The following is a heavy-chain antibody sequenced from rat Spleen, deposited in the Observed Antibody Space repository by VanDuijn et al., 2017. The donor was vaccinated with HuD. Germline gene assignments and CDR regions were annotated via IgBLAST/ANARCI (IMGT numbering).Heavy chain of an antibody. V-gene: IGHV5-22*01. CDR1: GFTFSDYY. CDR2: ISYEGRSS. Sequence: EVQLEESGGGLVQPGRSLKLSCAASGFTFSDYYMAWVRQAPKKGPEWVASISYEGRSSYYGDSVKGRFTISRDNAKNTLYLQMNSLRSEDTATYYCTREERYWGQGVMVTVSS. J-gene: IGHJ2*01. CDR3: TREERY.